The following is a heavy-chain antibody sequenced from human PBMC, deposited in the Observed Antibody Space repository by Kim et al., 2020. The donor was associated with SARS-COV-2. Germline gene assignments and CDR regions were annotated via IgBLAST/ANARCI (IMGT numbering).Heavy chain of an antibody. D-gene: IGHD3-16*01. V-gene: IGHV3-7*01. CDR2: IKEDGSDK. Sequence: GGSLRLSCAASGLTFSNYWMGWVRQAPGKGLEWVANIKEDGSDKYYVDSVKGRFTISRDNAKNSLYLQMNSLRAEDTAVYYCARDTYRFFDYWGQGTLVTVSS. J-gene: IGHJ4*02. CDR3: ARDTYRFFDY. CDR1: GLTFSNYW.